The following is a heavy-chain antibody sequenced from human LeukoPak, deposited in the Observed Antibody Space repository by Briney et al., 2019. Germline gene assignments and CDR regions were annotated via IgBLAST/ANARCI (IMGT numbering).Heavy chain of an antibody. V-gene: IGHV6-1*01. CDR2: TYLRSKWYN. D-gene: IGHD2-21*01. Sequence: PSQTLSLTCAISGDSVVTNNVAWNWIRQSPSRGLEWLGRTYLRSKWYNEYAVSVKSRITINPDTSRNHFSLQLNSVIPEDTAGYYCTRGKYSGFYIWGQGTMVTVSS. CDR1: GDSVVTNNVA. CDR3: TRGKYSGFYI. J-gene: IGHJ3*02.